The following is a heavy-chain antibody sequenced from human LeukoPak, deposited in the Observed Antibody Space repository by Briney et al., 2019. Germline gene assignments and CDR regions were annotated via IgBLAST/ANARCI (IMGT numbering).Heavy chain of an antibody. V-gene: IGHV1-2*02. D-gene: IGHD3-10*01. J-gene: IGHJ4*02. CDR2: INPNSGGT. CDR3: AKGDTMVRGTPTY. CDR1: GYTFSGYY. Sequence: ASVKVSCKTSGYTFSGYYLHWVRQAHGQGLEWMGWINPNSGGTNYAQMFQGRVTMTRDTSTSTAYMELSRLRSDDTAVYYCAKGDTMVRGTPTYWGQGTLVTVSS.